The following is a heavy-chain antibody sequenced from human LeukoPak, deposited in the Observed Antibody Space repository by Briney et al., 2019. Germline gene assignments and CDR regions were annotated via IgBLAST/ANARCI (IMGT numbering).Heavy chain of an antibody. V-gene: IGHV3-21*03. Sequence: PGGSLRLSCAASGSNFNSFTMNWVRQAPGKGLEWVSSISSSGLYTYCADSVKGRFAISRDNTRNSLHLQMDSLRAEDTAVYYCARRRDDFWSGPFDPWGQGTLVTVSS. CDR3: ARRRDDFWSGPFDP. D-gene: IGHD3-3*01. CDR1: GSNFNSFT. J-gene: IGHJ5*02. CDR2: ISSSGLYT.